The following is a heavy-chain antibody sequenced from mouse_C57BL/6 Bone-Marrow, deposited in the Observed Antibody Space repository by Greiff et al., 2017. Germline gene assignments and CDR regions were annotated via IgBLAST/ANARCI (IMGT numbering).Heavy chain of an antibody. CDR3: ARDYGSSYPFAY. Sequence: VKLQESGPELVKPGASVKISCKASGYAFSSSWMNWVKQRPGKGLEWIGRIYPGDGDTNYNGKFKGKATLTADKSSSTAYMQLSSLTSEDSAVYFCARDYGSSYPFAYWGQGTLVTVSA. CDR1: GYAFSSSW. J-gene: IGHJ3*01. CDR2: IYPGDGDT. V-gene: IGHV1-82*01. D-gene: IGHD1-1*01.